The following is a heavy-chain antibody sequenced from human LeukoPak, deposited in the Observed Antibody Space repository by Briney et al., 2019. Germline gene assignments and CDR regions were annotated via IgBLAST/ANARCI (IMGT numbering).Heavy chain of an antibody. D-gene: IGHD4-17*01. CDR2: IRGSGGST. J-gene: IGHJ6*03. V-gene: IGHV3-23*01. CDR3: ARDPDYGDNHMDV. Sequence: PGGSLRLSCEASGFTFSRYGMSWVRQAPGKGLEWVSAIRGSGGSTYYADSVKGRFTISRDNSKNTLYLQMNSLRAEDTAVYYCARDPDYGDNHMDVWGKGTTVTVSS. CDR1: GFTFSRYG.